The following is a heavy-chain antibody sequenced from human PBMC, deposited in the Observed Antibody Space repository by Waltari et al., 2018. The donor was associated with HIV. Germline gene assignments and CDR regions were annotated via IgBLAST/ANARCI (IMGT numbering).Heavy chain of an antibody. J-gene: IGHJ6*02. D-gene: IGHD3-10*01. CDR2: SEDCGDT. CDR1: ARPSRGYS. V-gene: IGHV4-34*01. Sequence: QMRLQQWGARLLKPPEPLSLTGAVFARPSRGYSWIWTSQSPKKGLEWIGESEDCGDTKYNPSLKSRVTISTSMSKGHFYLGLESGAAADTGVLFCAGGRVTLVRGVVRGGGNRMDVWGQGTTVIVSS. CDR3: AGGRVTLVRGVVRGGGNRMDV.